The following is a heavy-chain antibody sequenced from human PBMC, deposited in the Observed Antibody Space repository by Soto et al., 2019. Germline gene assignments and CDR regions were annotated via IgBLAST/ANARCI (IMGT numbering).Heavy chain of an antibody. CDR1: GFTVRGSA. CDR2: IASKAYSDAT. Sequence: EVQLVESGGGLVQPGGPLKLSCAASGFTVRGSAMHWVRQASGKGLEWVGRIASKAYSDATGYAASVKGRFTISRDDSENTAYLQMDSLKTEDTAVYYCARQTYTNSPGIDYWGQGTLVTVSS. D-gene: IGHD6-6*01. J-gene: IGHJ4*02. V-gene: IGHV3-73*02. CDR3: ARQTYTNSPGIDY.